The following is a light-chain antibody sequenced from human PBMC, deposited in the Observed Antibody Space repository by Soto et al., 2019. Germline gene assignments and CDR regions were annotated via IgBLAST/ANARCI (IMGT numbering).Light chain of an antibody. CDR2: VAS. J-gene: IGKJ1*01. Sequence: ESVVTQSPGTLSLSPGERATLSCRASQSVSSSSLAWYQQKPGQAPRLLIYVASSRATGIPDRFSGSGSGTDFTLTISRLEPEDFAVYYCQQYGSSPPWTFGQGTKVDIK. CDR3: QQYGSSPPWT. V-gene: IGKV3-20*01. CDR1: QSVSSSS.